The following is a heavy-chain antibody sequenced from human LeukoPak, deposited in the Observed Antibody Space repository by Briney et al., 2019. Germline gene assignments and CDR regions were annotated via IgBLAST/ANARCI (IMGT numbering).Heavy chain of an antibody. CDR3: AKASGRSAYGLDY. Sequence: PGGSLRLSCVAAGFTFSDYGMHWVRQAPGKGLEWVAFIRNDGSKKYYVASVKGRFTISRDDSKNTVYLQMYSLRPDDTAVYYCAKASGRSAYGLDYWGQGTLVTVFS. CDR2: IRNDGSKK. J-gene: IGHJ4*02. CDR1: GFTFSDYG. D-gene: IGHD3-16*01. V-gene: IGHV3-30*02.